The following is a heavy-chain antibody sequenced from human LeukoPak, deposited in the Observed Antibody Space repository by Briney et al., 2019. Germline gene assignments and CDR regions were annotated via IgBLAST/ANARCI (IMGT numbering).Heavy chain of an antibody. D-gene: IGHD6-13*01. CDR2: IYYSGST. CDR1: GGSISSYY. Sequence: SETLSLTCTVSGGSISSYYWSWIRQPPGKGLEWIGYIYYSGSTNYSPSLKSRLTISVDTSKNQFSLRLSSVTAADTAVYYCARTYGSSGLGYFDLWGRGTLVTVSS. CDR3: ARTYGSSGLGYFDL. J-gene: IGHJ2*01. V-gene: IGHV4-59*01.